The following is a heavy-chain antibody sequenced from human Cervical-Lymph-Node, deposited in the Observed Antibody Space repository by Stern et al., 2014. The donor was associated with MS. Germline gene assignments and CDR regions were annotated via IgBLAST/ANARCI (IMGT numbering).Heavy chain of an antibody. CDR1: GDSISSYTHY. CDR3: AKHACTGAACPFDL. D-gene: IGHD2-8*02. J-gene: IGHJ4*02. CDR2: VYYSGAT. V-gene: IGHV4-39*01. Sequence: QVQLQESGPGLVKPSETLSLTCAVSGDSISSYTHYWAWIRQPPGKGLEWIGSVYYSGATYYNPSLKSPVTISVDTSQNHFYLGLNSVTAADTAVYYCAKHACTGAACPFDLWGQGTLVTVSS.